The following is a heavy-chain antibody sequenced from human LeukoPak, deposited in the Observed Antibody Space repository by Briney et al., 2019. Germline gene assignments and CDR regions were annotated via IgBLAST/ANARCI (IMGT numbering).Heavy chain of an antibody. V-gene: IGHV3-23*01. CDR3: ARVTYGSGTYGAFDY. D-gene: IGHD3-10*01. Sequence: PGGSLRPSCAASGFTFSNYAMHWVRQAPGKGLEWVSTISGSGDNTYYADSVKGRFTISRDNSKNTLYLQMNSLRAEDTAVYYCARVTYGSGTYGAFDYWGQGTLVTVSS. CDR2: ISGSGDNT. CDR1: GFTFSNYA. J-gene: IGHJ4*02.